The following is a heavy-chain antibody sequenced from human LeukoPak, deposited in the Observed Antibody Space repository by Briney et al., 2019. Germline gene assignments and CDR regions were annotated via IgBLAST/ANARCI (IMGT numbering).Heavy chain of an antibody. D-gene: IGHD4-17*01. V-gene: IGHV4-38-2*02. CDR1: GYSISSGYY. Sequence: SETLSLTCTVSGYSISSGYYWGWIRQPPGKGLEWIGSIYHSGSTYDNPSLKSRVTISVDTSKNQFSLKLSSVTAADTAVYYCARALGGDYYYYYMDVLGKGTTVTVSS. CDR3: ARALGGDYYYYYMDV. CDR2: IYHSGST. J-gene: IGHJ6*03.